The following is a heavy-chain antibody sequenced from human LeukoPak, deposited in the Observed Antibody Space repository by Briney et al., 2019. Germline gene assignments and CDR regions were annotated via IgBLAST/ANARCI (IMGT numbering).Heavy chain of an antibody. V-gene: IGHV3-21*01. CDR1: GFTFSSYG. D-gene: IGHD3-10*02. CDR3: ARRGETPMIGDH. J-gene: IGHJ4*02. CDR2: LSNTGNI. Sequence: KSGGSLRLSCAASGFTFSSYGMNWVRQAPGKGLEWLSYLSNTGNIHYAQSVKGRFTISRDNAKNSLYLQMDGLRAEDTAVYYCARRGETPMIGDHWGQGILVTVAS.